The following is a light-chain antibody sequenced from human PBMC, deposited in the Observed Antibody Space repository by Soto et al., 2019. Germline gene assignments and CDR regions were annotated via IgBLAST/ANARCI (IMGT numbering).Light chain of an antibody. Sequence: QSVLTQSPSASGTPGQRVTISCSGSTSNIGSNTVNWYQQLPRTAPKLLIYSNNERPSGVPDRFSGSKSGTSASLATSGLQSEDEADYYCSTWDDSLNGVVFGGGTKVTVL. V-gene: IGLV1-44*01. CDR2: SNN. CDR3: STWDDSLNGVV. CDR1: TSNIGSNT. J-gene: IGLJ3*02.